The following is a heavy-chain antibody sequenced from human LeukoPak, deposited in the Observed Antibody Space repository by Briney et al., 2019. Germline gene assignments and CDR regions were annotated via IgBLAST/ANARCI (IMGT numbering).Heavy chain of an antibody. V-gene: IGHV4-38-2*02. CDR1: GYSISSGYY. D-gene: IGHD1-26*01. Sequence: SETLSLTCTVSGYSISSGYYWGWIRQPPGKGLEWIGSIYHSGSTYYNPSLKSRVTISVDTSKNQFSLKLSSVTAADTAVYYCARRGVGADLLPFGYWGQGTLVTVSS. CDR3: ARRGVGADLLPFGY. CDR2: IYHSGST. J-gene: IGHJ4*02.